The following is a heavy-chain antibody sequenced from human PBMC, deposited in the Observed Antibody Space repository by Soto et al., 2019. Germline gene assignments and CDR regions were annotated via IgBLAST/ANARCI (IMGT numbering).Heavy chain of an antibody. CDR3: ARHFVEHQIFGVVITGDAFDI. CDR2: IYYSGST. J-gene: IGHJ3*02. Sequence: PSATLALTSTVSGGSISSSSYYWGWIRKPPGKGLQQIGSIYYSGSTYYNPSLKSRVTISFDTSKNQFSLKLSPVPAADTAVYYCARHFVEHQIFGVVITGDAFDIWGQGTMVTVSS. CDR1: GGSISSSSYY. D-gene: IGHD3-3*01. V-gene: IGHV4-39*01.